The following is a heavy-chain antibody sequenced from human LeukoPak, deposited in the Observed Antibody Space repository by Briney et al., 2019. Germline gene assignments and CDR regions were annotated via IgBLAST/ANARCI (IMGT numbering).Heavy chain of an antibody. Sequence: GSLRLSCAASGFIFSSYGMHWVRQAPGKGLEWVAFIRYDGSNKYYADSVKGRFTISRDNSKNTLYLQMNSLRAEDTAVYHCAKDRSGSYYGVDYWGQGTPVSVSS. D-gene: IGHD1-26*01. CDR2: IRYDGSNK. CDR1: GFIFSSYG. V-gene: IGHV3-30*02. J-gene: IGHJ4*02. CDR3: AKDRSGSYYGVDY.